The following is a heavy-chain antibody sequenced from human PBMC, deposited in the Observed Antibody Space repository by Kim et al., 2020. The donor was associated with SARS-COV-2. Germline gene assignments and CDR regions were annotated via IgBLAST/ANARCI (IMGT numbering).Heavy chain of an antibody. CDR1: GGSISSSNW. CDR3: ARELQKYYYGMDV. V-gene: IGHV4-4*02. J-gene: IGHJ6*02. CDR2: IYHSGST. D-gene: IGHD2-21*02. Sequence: SETLSLTCAVSGGSISSSNWWSWVRQPPGKGLEWIGEIYHSGSTNYNPSLKSRVTISVDKSKNQFSLKLSSVTAADTAVYYCARELQKYYYGMDVWGQGTTVTFSS.